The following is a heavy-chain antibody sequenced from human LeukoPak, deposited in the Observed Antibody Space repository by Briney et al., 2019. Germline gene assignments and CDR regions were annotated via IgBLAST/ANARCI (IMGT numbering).Heavy chain of an antibody. CDR3: ARSANFYYMDV. Sequence: SETLSLTCTVSGGSVSSYYWSWIRQPAGKGLEWIGRIYNSGSTNYNPSLKGRVTMSVDSSKNQFSLKLSSVTAADTAVYYCARSANFYYMDVWGKGTTVTVSS. CDR2: IYNSGST. V-gene: IGHV4-4*07. CDR1: GGSVSSYY. J-gene: IGHJ6*03.